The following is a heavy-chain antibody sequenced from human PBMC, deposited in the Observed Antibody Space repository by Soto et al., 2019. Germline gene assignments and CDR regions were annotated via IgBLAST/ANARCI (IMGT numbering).Heavy chain of an antibody. CDR1: GYTFTGYY. J-gene: IGHJ4*02. V-gene: IGHV1-2*02. Sequence: ASVKVSCKASGYTFTGYYMHWVRQAPGQGLEWMGWINPNSGGTNYAQKFQGRVTMTRDTSISTAYMELSRLRSDVTAVYYCARDRSYCSSTSCYIFYYWGQGTLVTVSS. CDR2: INPNSGGT. CDR3: ARDRSYCSSTSCYIFYY. D-gene: IGHD2-2*02.